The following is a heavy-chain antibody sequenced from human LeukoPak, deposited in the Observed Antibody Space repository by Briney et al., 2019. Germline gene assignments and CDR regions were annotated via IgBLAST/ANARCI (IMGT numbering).Heavy chain of an antibody. CDR3: AKGSFTVTYTSFDY. Sequence: GGSLRLSCAASGFTFDDYAMHWVRQAPGQGLEWVSGISWNNDSIGYADSVKGRFTISRDNAKNSLYLQMNSLRAEDTALYYCAKGSFTVTYTSFDYWGQGTLVTVSS. D-gene: IGHD4-11*01. CDR1: GFTFDDYA. V-gene: IGHV3-9*01. CDR2: ISWNNDSI. J-gene: IGHJ4*02.